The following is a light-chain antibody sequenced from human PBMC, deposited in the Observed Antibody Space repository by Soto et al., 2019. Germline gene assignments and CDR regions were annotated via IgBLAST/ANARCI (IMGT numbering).Light chain of an antibody. CDR3: ATWDDSLNGYV. Sequence: QSALTQPPSVPGTPGQRVTISCSGGSSNIGSNTVNWFQQFSGTAPKLLIYTNDQRPSGVPDRFSGSKSGTSASLAISGLQSEDEADYYCATWDDSLNGYVFGTGTKVTVL. CDR2: TND. CDR1: SSNIGSNT. V-gene: IGLV1-44*01. J-gene: IGLJ1*01.